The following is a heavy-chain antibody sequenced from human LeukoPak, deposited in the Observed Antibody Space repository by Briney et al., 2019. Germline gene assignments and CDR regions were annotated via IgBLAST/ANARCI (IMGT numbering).Heavy chain of an antibody. CDR1: GFTFSSYA. CDR2: ISGSGGST. V-gene: IGHV3-23*01. D-gene: IGHD3-10*01. CDR3: AKKEAYYYGSGSDYFDY. Sequence: GGSLTLSCAASGFTFSSYAMRWVRQAPGKGLEWVAAISGSGGSTYYADSVKGRFTISRDNSKDTLYLQMNSLRSEDTAVYYCAKKEAYYYGSGSDYFDYWGQGTLVTVSS. J-gene: IGHJ4*02.